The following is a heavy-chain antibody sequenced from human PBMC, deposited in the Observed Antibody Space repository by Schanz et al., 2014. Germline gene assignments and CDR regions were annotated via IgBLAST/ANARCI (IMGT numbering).Heavy chain of an antibody. D-gene: IGHD5-12*01. CDR1: GGTFSSDT. J-gene: IGHJ4*02. CDR3: ARAFGGYDPAGALDY. Sequence: QVHLVQSGAEVKKPGSSVKVSCKASGGTFSSDTFSWVRQAPGQGLEWMGRIVPIAGITNYAQRFQGRVTITADKSSDTAYMELSSLRSDDTAVYYCARAFGGYDPAGALDYWGQGTLVTVSS. V-gene: IGHV1-69*02. CDR2: IVPIAGIT.